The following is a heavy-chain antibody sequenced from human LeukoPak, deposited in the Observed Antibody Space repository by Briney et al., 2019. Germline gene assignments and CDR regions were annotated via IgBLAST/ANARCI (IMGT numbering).Heavy chain of an antibody. CDR2: ITPAGHR. CDR1: GFAVDSRF. V-gene: IGHV3-66*01. J-gene: IGHJ4*02. CDR3: ARGDSGTTTFDF. D-gene: IGHD3-10*01. Sequence: GGSLRLSCAASGFAVDSRFMNWVRQVPGMGLQWVSFITPAGHRDYTDSVKGRFTITRDNSKNTVSLQMNSLRVDDSAMYFCARGDSGTTTFDFWGQGTLVTASS.